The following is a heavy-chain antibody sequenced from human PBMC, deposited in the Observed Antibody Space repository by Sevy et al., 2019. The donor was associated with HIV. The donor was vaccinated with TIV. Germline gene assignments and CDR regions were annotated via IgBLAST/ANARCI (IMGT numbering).Heavy chain of an antibody. Sequence: SETLSLTCTVSGGSISSGGYYWSWIRQHPGKGLEWIGYIYYSGSTYYNPSLKSQVTISVDTSKNQFSLKLSSVTAADTAVYYCARAGGNYYYGSGPTPNYYYYYGMDVWGQGTTVTVSS. CDR2: IYYSGST. J-gene: IGHJ6*02. D-gene: IGHD3-10*01. V-gene: IGHV4-31*01. CDR1: GGSISSGGYY. CDR3: ARAGGNYYYGSGPTPNYYYYYGMDV.